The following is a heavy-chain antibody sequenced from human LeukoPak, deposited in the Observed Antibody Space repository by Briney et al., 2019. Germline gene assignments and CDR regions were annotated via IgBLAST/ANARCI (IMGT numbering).Heavy chain of an antibody. D-gene: IGHD6-6*01. Sequence: GESLKISCKASGYSFTNYWIGWVRQMPGKGLEWMGIIYPGDSDTTYSPTFQGRVTISADKSTNTAYLQWSSLKASDTAMYYCARHPPSRFDPWGQGTLVTVSS. CDR1: GYSFTNYW. CDR2: IYPGDSDT. J-gene: IGHJ5*02. CDR3: ARHPPSRFDP. V-gene: IGHV5-51*01.